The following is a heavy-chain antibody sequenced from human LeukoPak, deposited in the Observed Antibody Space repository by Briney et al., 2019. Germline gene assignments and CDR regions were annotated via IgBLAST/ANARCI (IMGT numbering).Heavy chain of an antibody. Sequence: SETLSLTCTVSGGSISSYYWSWIRQPAGKGLEWIGRIYTSGSTNYNPSLKSRVTMSVDTSKSQFSLKLSSVTAADTAVYYCAGWAYDSSGYRLDYWGQGTLVTVSS. CDR2: IYTSGST. CDR3: AGWAYDSSGYRLDY. J-gene: IGHJ4*02. CDR1: GGSISSYY. D-gene: IGHD3-22*01. V-gene: IGHV4-4*07.